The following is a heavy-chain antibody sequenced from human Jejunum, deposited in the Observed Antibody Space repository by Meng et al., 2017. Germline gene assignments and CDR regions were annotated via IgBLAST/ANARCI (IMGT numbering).Heavy chain of an antibody. J-gene: IGHJ4*02. Sequence: GESLKISCEASGFTFSNFAMSWVRQAPGKGLEWVSTISGTGTGTYYGGSVKGRFTISRDNSKNTLYLQMNSLRAEDTAVYYCAKGGGNSGNSKYYFDYWGQGTLVT. CDR1: GFTFSNFA. D-gene: IGHD1-26*01. V-gene: IGHV3-23*01. CDR2: ISGTGTGT. CDR3: AKGGGNSGNSKYYFDY.